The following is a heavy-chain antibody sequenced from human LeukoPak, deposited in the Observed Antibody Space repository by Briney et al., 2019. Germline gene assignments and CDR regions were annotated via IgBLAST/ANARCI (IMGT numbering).Heavy chain of an antibody. CDR1: GFIFSYYG. J-gene: IGHJ1*01. Sequence: GGSLRPSCAASGFIFSYYGMHWVRQAPGKGLEWLAVIWPDGTIQYYADPVKGRFTISRDNAKNSLYLQMNSLRAEDTAVYYCARGDYDSSGYPAEYFHHWGQGTLVTVSS. CDR2: IWPDGTIQ. CDR3: ARGDYDSSGYPAEYFHH. D-gene: IGHD3-22*01. V-gene: IGHV3-33*01.